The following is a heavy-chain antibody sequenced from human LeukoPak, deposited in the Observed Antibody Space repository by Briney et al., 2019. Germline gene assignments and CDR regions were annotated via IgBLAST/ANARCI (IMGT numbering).Heavy chain of an antibody. CDR2: IYYSGNT. CDR1: GTSIISGAYS. D-gene: IGHD3-3*01. V-gene: IGHV4-31*03. J-gene: IGHJ4*02. CDR3: PRTITIFGALGYFDY. Sequence: PSETLSLTCTVSGTSIISGAYSWSWVRQHPGKGLEWIAYIYYSGNTYYNPSLKRRVTISVDTSKNQFSLKLSSVTAADTAVYYCPRTITIFGALGYFDYWGQGTLVTVSS.